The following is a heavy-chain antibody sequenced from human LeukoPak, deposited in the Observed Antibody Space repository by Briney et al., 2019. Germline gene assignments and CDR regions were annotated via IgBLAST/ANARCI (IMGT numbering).Heavy chain of an antibody. CDR3: ARDEVVVVPAAIDGDY. V-gene: IGHV3-7*01. Sequence: GGSLRLSCAASGFTFSSYWMGWVRQAPGKGLEWVANIKQDGSEKYYVDSVKGRFTISRDNAKNSLYLQMNSLRAEDTAVYYCARDEVVVVPAAIDGDYWGQGTLVTVSS. CDR2: IKQDGSEK. CDR1: GFTFSSYW. J-gene: IGHJ4*02. D-gene: IGHD2-2*01.